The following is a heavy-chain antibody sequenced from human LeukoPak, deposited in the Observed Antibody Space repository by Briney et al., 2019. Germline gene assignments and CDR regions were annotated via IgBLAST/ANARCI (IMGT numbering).Heavy chain of an antibody. CDR1: GGSISSYY. Sequence: SETLSLTCTVSGGSISSYYWSWIRQPPGKGLEWIGYIYYSGSTNYNPSLKSRVTISVDTSKNQFSLKLSSVTAADTAVYYCARGQTKYYYDSSGYYLDYWGQGTLVTVSS. J-gene: IGHJ4*02. CDR3: ARGQTKYYYDSSGYYLDY. V-gene: IGHV4-59*12. CDR2: IYYSGST. D-gene: IGHD3-22*01.